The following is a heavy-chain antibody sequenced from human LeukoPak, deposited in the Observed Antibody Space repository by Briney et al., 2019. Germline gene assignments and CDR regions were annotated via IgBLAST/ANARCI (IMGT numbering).Heavy chain of an antibody. J-gene: IGHJ4*02. D-gene: IGHD1-7*01. CDR1: GFTFSSYA. CDR3: SAERAGTTVDY. CDR2: IYVSGST. V-gene: IGHV4-4*07. Sequence: GSLRLSCAASGFTFSSYAMSWIRQPAGKGLEWIGRIYVSGSTDYNPSLKSRVTILKDMSKNQFSLRLSSVTAADAAVYYCSAERAGTTVDYWGQGTLVTVSS.